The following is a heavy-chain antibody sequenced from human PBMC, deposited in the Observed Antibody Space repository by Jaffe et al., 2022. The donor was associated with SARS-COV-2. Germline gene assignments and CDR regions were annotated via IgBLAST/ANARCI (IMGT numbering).Heavy chain of an antibody. V-gene: IGHV4-39*01. CDR1: GGSFSSGSYY. J-gene: IGHJ4*02. CDR2: ISYSGST. CDR3: ARREGGKSGGFDY. Sequence: QLQLQESGPGLVKPSETLSLTCTVSGGSFSSGSYYWGWIRQPPGKGLEWIGSISYSGSTSYNPSLKSRVTISVDTSKNQFSLKLSSVTAADTAVYYCARREGGKSGGFDYWGQGTLVAVSS. D-gene: IGHD3-10*01.